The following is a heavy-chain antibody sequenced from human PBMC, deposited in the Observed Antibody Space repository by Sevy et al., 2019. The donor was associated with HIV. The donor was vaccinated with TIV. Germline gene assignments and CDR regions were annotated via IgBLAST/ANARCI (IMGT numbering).Heavy chain of an antibody. CDR2: TYYRSKWYN. Sequence: SQTLSLTCAISGDSVSSNSAAWNWIRQSPSRGLEWLGRTYYRSKWYNDYAVSVKRRITINPDTSKNQFSLQLNSVTPEDTAVYYCARDGGDIVATIYYFDYWGQGTLVTVSS. J-gene: IGHJ4*02. CDR3: ARDGGDIVATIYYFDY. CDR1: GDSVSSNSAA. V-gene: IGHV6-1*01. D-gene: IGHD5-12*01.